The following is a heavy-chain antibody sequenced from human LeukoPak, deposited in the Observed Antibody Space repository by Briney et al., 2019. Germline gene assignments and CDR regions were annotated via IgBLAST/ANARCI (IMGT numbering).Heavy chain of an antibody. Sequence: GESLKISCKGFGYSFTSHWIGWVRQMPGKGLEWMGIIYPSDSATRYNPSFQGQVTISADKSITTAYLQWSTLKASDTAMYYCSSLVKGDAFDIWGQGTIVTVSS. V-gene: IGHV5-51*01. CDR3: SSLVKGDAFDI. D-gene: IGHD6-6*01. CDR2: IYPSDSAT. J-gene: IGHJ3*02. CDR1: GYSFTSHW.